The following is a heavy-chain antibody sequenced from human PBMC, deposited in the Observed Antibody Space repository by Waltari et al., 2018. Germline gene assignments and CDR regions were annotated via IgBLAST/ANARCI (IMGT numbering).Heavy chain of an antibody. CDR2: ISWNSGNI. J-gene: IGHJ4*02. V-gene: IGHV3-9*01. CDR3: AKGHSGSYGLDS. CDR1: GFTFEDYA. Sequence: EVQLVESGGGLVQPGRFLRLSCAASGFTFEDYARHWVRQAPGKGLEWVSGISWNSGNIGYADSVKGRFTISRDNAKNSLYLQMNSLRTGDTALYYCAKGHSGSYGLDSWGQGTLVTVSP. D-gene: IGHD1-26*01.